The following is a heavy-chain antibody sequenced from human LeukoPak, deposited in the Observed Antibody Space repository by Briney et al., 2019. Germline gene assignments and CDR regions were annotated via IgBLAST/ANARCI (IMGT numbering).Heavy chain of an antibody. D-gene: IGHD2-2*01. V-gene: IGHV1-46*01. J-gene: IGHJ4*02. CDR1: GYTFTSYY. CDR2: INPSGGST. Sequence: GASVKVSCKASGYTFTSYYMHWVRQAPGQGLEWMGIINPSGGSTSYAQKFQERVTITRDMSTSTAYMELSSLRSEDTAVYYCAAGGIVVVPAAGDYWGQGTLVTVSS. CDR3: AAGGIVVVPAAGDY.